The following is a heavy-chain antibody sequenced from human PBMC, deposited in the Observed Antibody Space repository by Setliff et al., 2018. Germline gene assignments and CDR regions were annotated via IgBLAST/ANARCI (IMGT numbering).Heavy chain of an antibody. Sequence: SETLSLTCTVSGDSIINYYWSWIRQPPGKGLEWIGDIYSSGNANYNPSLKSRVTISVDTSKNQFPLNLTSVTAADTAVYYCAREGFYCTNGVCYRPFDYWGQGTLVTVSS. CDR2: IYSSGNA. CDR3: AREGFYCTNGVCYRPFDY. D-gene: IGHD2-8*01. J-gene: IGHJ4*02. CDR1: GDSIINYY. V-gene: IGHV4-4*08.